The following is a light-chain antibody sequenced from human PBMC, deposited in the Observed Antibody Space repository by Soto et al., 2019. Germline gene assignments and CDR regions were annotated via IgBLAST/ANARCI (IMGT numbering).Light chain of an antibody. CDR1: QDISNY. CDR2: DAS. Sequence: DIQMTQSPSSLSASVGDRVTITCQASQDISNYLNWYQQKPGRAPKLLIYDASNLETGVPSRFSGSGSGTDLTLSISSLQPEDIATDYCQQDDKLPLVFTFGPGTKVDIK. CDR3: QQDDKLPLVFT. J-gene: IGKJ3*01. V-gene: IGKV1-33*01.